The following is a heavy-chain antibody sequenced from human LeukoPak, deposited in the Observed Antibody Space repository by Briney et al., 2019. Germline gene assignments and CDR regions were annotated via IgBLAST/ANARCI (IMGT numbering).Heavy chain of an antibody. CDR1: GFTFSSYS. Sequence: GGSLRLSCAASGFTFSSYSMNWVRQAPGKGLEWVSYISSSSSTIYYADSVKGRFTISRDNAKNSLYLQMNSLRAEDTAVYHCARVGYSLDYWGQGTLVTVSS. CDR3: ARVGYSLDY. J-gene: IGHJ4*02. CDR2: ISSSSSTI. D-gene: IGHD5-18*01. V-gene: IGHV3-48*04.